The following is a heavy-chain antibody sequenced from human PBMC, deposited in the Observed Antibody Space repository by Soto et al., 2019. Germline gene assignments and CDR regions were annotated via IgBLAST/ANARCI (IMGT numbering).Heavy chain of an antibody. CDR2: ISYDGSNK. D-gene: IGHD6-13*01. J-gene: IGHJ6*02. CDR3: AKDVIAAADYYYGMDV. V-gene: IGHV3-30*18. CDR1: GFTFSSYG. Sequence: QVQLVESGGGVVQPGRSLRLSCAASGFTFSSYGMHWVRQAPGKGLEWVAVISYDGSNKYYADSVKGRFNISRDNSKNTLYLQMNSLRAEDTAVYYCAKDVIAAADYYYGMDVWGQGTTVTVSS.